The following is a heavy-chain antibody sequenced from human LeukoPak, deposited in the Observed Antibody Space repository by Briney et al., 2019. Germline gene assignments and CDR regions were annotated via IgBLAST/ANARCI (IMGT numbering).Heavy chain of an antibody. CDR2: FDPEDGET. D-gene: IGHD6-6*01. J-gene: IGHJ6*03. CDR3: ARDSSIAARPRPVHYYYMDV. Sequence: GASVKVSCKVSGYTLTELSMHWVRQAPGKGLEWMGGFDPEDGETIYAQKFQGRVTMTEDTSTDTAYMELSSLRSEDTAVYYCARDSSIAARPRPVHYYYMDVWGKGTTVTVSS. CDR1: GYTLTELS. V-gene: IGHV1-24*01.